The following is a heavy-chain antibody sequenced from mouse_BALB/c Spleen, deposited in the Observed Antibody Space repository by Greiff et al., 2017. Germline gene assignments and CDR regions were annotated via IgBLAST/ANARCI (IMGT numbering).Heavy chain of an antibody. V-gene: IGHV2-9*02. D-gene: IGHD3-3*01. CDR2: IWAGGST. J-gene: IGHJ3*01. CDR1: GFSLTSYG. Sequence: QVQLQQSGPGLVAPSQSLSITCTVSGFSLTSYGVHWVRQPPGKGLEWLGVIWAGGSTNYNSALMSRLSISKDNSKSQVFLKMNSLQTDDTAMYYCARDRTGRGFAYWGQGTLVTVSA. CDR3: ARDRTGRGFAY.